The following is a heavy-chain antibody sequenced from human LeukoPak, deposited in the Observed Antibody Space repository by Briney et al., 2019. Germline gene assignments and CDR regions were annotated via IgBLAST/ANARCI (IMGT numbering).Heavy chain of an antibody. D-gene: IGHD3-16*01. CDR3: ARSRIMRIPRQNWFDP. J-gene: IGHJ5*02. V-gene: IGHV1-8*01. CDR1: GYTFTSYD. CDR2: MNPNSGNT. Sequence: GASVKVSCKASGYTFTSYDINWVRQATGQGLEWMGWMNPNSGNTGYAQKFQGRVTMTRNTSISTAYMGLSSLRSEDTAVYYCARSRIMRIPRQNWFDPWGQGTLVTVSS.